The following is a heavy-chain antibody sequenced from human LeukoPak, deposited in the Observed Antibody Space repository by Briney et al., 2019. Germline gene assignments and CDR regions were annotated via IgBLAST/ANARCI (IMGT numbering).Heavy chain of an antibody. Sequence: GGSLRLSCAASGFTFSSYWMSWVRQAPGMGLEWVANIKQDGSEKYYVDSVKGRFTISRDNAKNSLYLQMNSLRAEDTAVYYCARVAYCGGDCYVHAFDIWGPGTMVTVSS. D-gene: IGHD2-21*02. CDR2: IKQDGSEK. V-gene: IGHV3-7*01. CDR1: GFTFSSYW. J-gene: IGHJ3*02. CDR3: ARVAYCGGDCYVHAFDI.